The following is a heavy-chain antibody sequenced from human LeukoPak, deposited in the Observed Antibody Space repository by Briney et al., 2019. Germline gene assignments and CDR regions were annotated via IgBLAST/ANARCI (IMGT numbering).Heavy chain of an antibody. CDR1: GFTFSSYS. CDR3: AKAPRPMTTVMYYYMDV. CDR2: ISSSSSYI. Sequence: GGSLRLSCAASGFTFSSYSMNWVRQAPGKGLEWVSSISSSSSYIYYADSVKGRFTISRDNSKNTLYLQMNSLRAEDTAVYYCAKAPRPMTTVMYYYMDVWGKGTTVTVSS. V-gene: IGHV3-21*01. J-gene: IGHJ6*03. D-gene: IGHD4-11*01.